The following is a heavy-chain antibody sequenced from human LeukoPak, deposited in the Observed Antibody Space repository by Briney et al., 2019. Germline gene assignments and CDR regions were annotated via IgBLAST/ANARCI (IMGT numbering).Heavy chain of an antibody. CDR1: GFTFSSYA. CDR2: ISYDGSNK. D-gene: IGHD5-18*01. J-gene: IGHJ4*02. Sequence: GGSLRLSCAASGFTFSSYAMHWVRQAPGKGLEWVAVISYDGSNKYYADSVKGRFTISRDNSKNTLYLQMNSLRAEDTAVYYCELRGDNVDTATVDFDYWGQGNLVTVSS. V-gene: IGHV3-30-3*01. CDR3: ELRGDNVDTATVDFDY.